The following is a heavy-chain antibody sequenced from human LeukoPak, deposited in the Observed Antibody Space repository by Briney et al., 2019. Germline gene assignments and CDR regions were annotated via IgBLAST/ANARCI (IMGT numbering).Heavy chain of an antibody. D-gene: IGHD5-18*01. Sequence: GGSLRLSCAASGFTFSNYVMGWVRQAPGKGLEWVSIISGNSEGTNYADSVKGRFSISRDNSKNTLDLQMNSLRADDTAVYYCAKRNGYSLDDWGQGTLVTVSS. V-gene: IGHV3-23*01. CDR2: ISGNSEGT. J-gene: IGHJ4*02. CDR3: AKRNGYSLDD. CDR1: GFTFSNYV.